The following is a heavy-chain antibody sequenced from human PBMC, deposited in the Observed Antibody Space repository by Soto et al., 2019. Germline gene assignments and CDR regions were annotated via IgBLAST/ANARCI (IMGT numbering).Heavy chain of an antibody. CDR1: GGSFSGYY. CDR3: ARGQKGPGGSCYPD. Sequence: SETLSLTCAVYGGSFSGYYWSWIRQPPGKGLEWIGEINHSGSTNYNPSLKSRVTISVDTSKNQFSLKLSSVTAADTAVYYCARGQKGPGGSCYPDWGQGTLVTVSS. V-gene: IGHV4-34*01. D-gene: IGHD2-15*01. CDR2: INHSGST. J-gene: IGHJ4*02.